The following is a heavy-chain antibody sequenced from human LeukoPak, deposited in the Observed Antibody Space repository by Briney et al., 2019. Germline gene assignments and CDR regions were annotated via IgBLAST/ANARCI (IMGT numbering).Heavy chain of an antibody. V-gene: IGHV3-23*01. CDR2: VSASGGTT. D-gene: IGHD5-24*01. J-gene: IGHJ6*02. CDR3: AKGYSTSYYNMDV. Sequence: GGSLRLSCAASGFTFSSYAMTWVRQAPGEGLQWVAAVSASGGTTYYADSVKGRFTISRDNSQNTLYLQMLSLRADDTAVYYCAKGYSTSYYNMDVWGQGTTVTVSS. CDR1: GFTFSSYA.